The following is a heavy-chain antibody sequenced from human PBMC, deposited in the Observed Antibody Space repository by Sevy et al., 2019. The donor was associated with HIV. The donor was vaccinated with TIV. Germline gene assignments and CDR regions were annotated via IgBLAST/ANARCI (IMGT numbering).Heavy chain of an antibody. CDR3: AKDIDRSGYYYFGY. Sequence: GGFLRLSCAASGFSFSSYAMSWVRQAPGKGLEWVSGISGRGGSTYYADSVKGRFTISRDNSKNTLYLQMNSLRSDDTGLYYCAKDIDRSGYYYFGYWGQGTLVTVS. J-gene: IGHJ4*02. CDR2: ISGRGGST. V-gene: IGHV3-23*01. D-gene: IGHD3-22*01. CDR1: GFSFSSYA.